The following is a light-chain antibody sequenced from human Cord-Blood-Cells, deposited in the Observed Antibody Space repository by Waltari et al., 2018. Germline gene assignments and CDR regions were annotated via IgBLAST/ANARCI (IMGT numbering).Light chain of an antibody. J-gene: IGKJ5*01. V-gene: IGKV3-11*01. CDR2: DAT. Sequence: EIVLTQSPATLSLSPGDRATLSCRVSQSVSSYLAWYQQTPGQAPSLLNYDATSGATGPPGRFSGGWSGTVFPLTISLLAHEDFAVYYYQQRSSWPITFGQGTRLEIK. CDR1: QSVSSY. CDR3: QQRSSWPIT.